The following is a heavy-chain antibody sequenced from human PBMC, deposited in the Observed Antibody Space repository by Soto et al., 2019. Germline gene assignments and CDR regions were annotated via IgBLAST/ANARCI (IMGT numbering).Heavy chain of an antibody. CDR2: IIPIFGTA. Sequence: QVQLVQSGAEVKKPGSSVKVPCKASGGTFSSYAISWVRQAPGQGLEWLGGIIPIFGTADYAQKFQGRGTITADEYTSTGNMELSSLRSEHRAVYFCASLYDSTGYYDRSLEYWGQGTLVTVSS. J-gene: IGHJ4*02. V-gene: IGHV1-69*12. D-gene: IGHD3-22*01. CDR1: GGTFSSYA. CDR3: ASLYDSTGYYDRSLEY.